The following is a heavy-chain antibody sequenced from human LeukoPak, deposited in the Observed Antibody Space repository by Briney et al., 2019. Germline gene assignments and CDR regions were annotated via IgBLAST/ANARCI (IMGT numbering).Heavy chain of an antibody. J-gene: IGHJ4*02. Sequence: GRSLRLSCAASGFTFRSNWKHWVRQAPGKGLVWVARINPEGSRTSYADSVKGRFTVSRDNSKNTLYLQMNSLRPEDTAVYYWATDHGFHYGAYFDYWGQGTLVTVSS. D-gene: IGHD4-17*01. CDR1: GFTFRSNW. CDR3: ATDHGFHYGAYFDY. V-gene: IGHV3-74*01. CDR2: INPEGSRT.